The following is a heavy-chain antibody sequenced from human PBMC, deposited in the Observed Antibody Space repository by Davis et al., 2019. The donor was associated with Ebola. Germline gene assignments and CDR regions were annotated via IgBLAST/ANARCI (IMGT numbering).Heavy chain of an antibody. D-gene: IGHD6-13*01. Sequence: SETLSLTCSVSGGSINNTYWTWLRQPPGKGLEWIGYIYHSGTTNYNPSLKSRVTISIDTSKNQFSLKLTSVTAADTAVYYCAREKYSTYLDYWGQGTLVTVSS. V-gene: IGHV4-59*01. CDR3: AREKYSTYLDY. CDR2: IYHSGTT. J-gene: IGHJ4*02. CDR1: GGSINNTY.